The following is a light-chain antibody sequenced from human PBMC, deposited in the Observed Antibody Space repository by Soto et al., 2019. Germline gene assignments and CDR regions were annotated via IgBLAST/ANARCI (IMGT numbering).Light chain of an antibody. Sequence: EIVLTQSPGTLSLSPGERATLSCRASQSVSSSYLAWYQQKTGQAPRLLIYGASSRATGIPDRFSGSGSGTDFTLTISRLEPEDFAVYYCQQYGSSLGETFGPGTKVDIK. CDR2: GAS. J-gene: IGKJ3*01. V-gene: IGKV3-20*01. CDR1: QSVSSSY. CDR3: QQYGSSLGET.